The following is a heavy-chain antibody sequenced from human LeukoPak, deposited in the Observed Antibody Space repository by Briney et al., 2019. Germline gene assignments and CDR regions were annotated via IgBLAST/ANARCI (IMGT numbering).Heavy chain of an antibody. J-gene: IGHJ4*02. CDR1: GFTFSSYS. CDR2: IYSDGST. V-gene: IGHV3-66*01. D-gene: IGHD6-13*01. CDR3: ARDRVAAAGTPHH. Sequence: GGSLRLSCAASGFTFSSYSMNWVRQAPGKGLEWVSVIYSDGSTYYADSVKGRFSISRDNLKNTLYLQMNNLRAEDTAIYYCARDRVAAAGTPHHWGQGTLVTVSS.